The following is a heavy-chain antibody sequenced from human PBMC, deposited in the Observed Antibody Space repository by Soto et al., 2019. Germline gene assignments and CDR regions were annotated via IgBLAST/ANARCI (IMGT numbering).Heavy chain of an antibody. CDR1: GFTFSDYY. D-gene: IGHD4-4*01. J-gene: IGHJ4*02. V-gene: IGHV3-11*01. CDR3: ARVTRDGYSYLASFDS. Sequence: LRLSCAASGFTFSDYYMSWIRQAPGKGLECISYIRGSGTTIYYADSVKGRFTISRDNAKNSLYLQLNGLRAEDTAVYHCARVTRDGYSYLASFDSWGQGTLVTV. CDR2: IRGSGTTI.